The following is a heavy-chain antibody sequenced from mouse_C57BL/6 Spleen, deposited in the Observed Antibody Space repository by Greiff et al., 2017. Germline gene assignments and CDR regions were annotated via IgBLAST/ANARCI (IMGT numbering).Heavy chain of an antibody. V-gene: IGHV5-16*01. CDR2: INYDGSST. D-gene: IGHD5-5*01. CDR3: ARGDYPYAMDY. Sequence: EVMLVESEGGLVQPGSSMKLSCTASGFTFSDYYMAWVRQVPEKGLEWVANINYDGSSTYYLDSLKSRFIISRDNAKNILYLQMSSLKSEDTATYYCARGDYPYAMDYWGQGTSVTVSS. J-gene: IGHJ4*01. CDR1: GFTFSDYY.